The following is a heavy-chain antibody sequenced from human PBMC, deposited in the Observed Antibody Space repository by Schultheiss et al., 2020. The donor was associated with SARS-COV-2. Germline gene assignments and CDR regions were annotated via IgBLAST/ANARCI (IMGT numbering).Heavy chain of an antibody. V-gene: IGHV1-18*01. CDR2: ISAYNGNT. CDR3: ARGYCSGGSCYAPDYYYYGMDV. J-gene: IGHJ6*02. Sequence: ASVKVSCKASGYTFTSYGISWVRQAPGQGLEWMGWISAYNGNTNYAQKFQGWVTMTRDTSISTAYMELSSLRSEDTAVYYCARGYCSGGSCYAPDYYYYGMDVWGQGTTVTVSS. D-gene: IGHD2-15*01. CDR1: GYTFTSYG.